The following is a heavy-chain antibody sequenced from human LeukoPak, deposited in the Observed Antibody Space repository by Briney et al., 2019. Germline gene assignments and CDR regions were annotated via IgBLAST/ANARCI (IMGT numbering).Heavy chain of an antibody. J-gene: IGHJ4*02. CDR3: ARDSIYGGNLDY. CDR2: IYYSGST. Sequence: SETLSLTCTVSGGSISSGGYYWSWIRQHPGKGLEWIGYIYYSGSTYYNPSLKSRVTISVDTSKNQFSLKLSSVTAADTAVHYCARDSIYGGNLDYWGQGTLVTVSS. V-gene: IGHV4-31*03. D-gene: IGHD4-23*01. CDR1: GGSISSGGYY.